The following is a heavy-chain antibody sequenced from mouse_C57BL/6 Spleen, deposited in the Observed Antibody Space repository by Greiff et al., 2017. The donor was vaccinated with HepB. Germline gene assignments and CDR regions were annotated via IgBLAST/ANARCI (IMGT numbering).Heavy chain of an antibody. CDR2: INPSTGGT. Sequence: EVKLQESGPELVKPGASVKISCKASGYSFTGYYMNWVKQSPEKSLEWIGEINPSTGGTTYNQKFKAKATLTVDKSSSTAYMQLKSLTSEDSAVYYCARGKDYAMDYWGQGTSVTVSS. J-gene: IGHJ4*01. CDR1: GYSFTGYY. CDR3: ARGKDYAMDY. V-gene: IGHV1-42*01.